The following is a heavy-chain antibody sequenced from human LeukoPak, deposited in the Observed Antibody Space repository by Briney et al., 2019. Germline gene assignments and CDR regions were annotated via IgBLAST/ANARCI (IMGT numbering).Heavy chain of an antibody. CDR1: GYSISSGYY. J-gene: IGHJ3*02. Sequence: SEILSLTCALSGYSISSGYYWGWIRQPPGKGLEWIITISHSVTTYYNPSLKGRVTISVDTSKNQVSLKLRSVTTADTAVYYCARQAYYDFWSGHYSRGVEDAFDIWGQGTMVSVSS. V-gene: IGHV4-38-2*01. CDR2: ISHSVTT. D-gene: IGHD3-3*01. CDR3: ARQAYYDFWSGHYSRGVEDAFDI.